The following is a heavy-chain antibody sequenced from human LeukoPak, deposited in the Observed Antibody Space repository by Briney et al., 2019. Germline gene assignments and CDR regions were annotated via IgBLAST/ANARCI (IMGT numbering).Heavy chain of an antibody. CDR3: ARAPNGYYPLDY. J-gene: IGHJ4*02. CDR2: IYYTGST. CDR1: GGSISTHF. Sequence: SETLSHTCTVSGGSISTHFWTWIRQPPGMGLEWIGYIYYTGSTNYNPSLKSRVTISLDTSKNQFSLHLSFVTAADTAVYYCARAPNGYYPLDYWGQGTLVTVSS. D-gene: IGHD3-22*01. V-gene: IGHV4-59*11.